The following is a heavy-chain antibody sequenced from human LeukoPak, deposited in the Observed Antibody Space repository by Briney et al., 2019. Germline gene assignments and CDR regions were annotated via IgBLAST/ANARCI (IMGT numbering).Heavy chain of an antibody. V-gene: IGHV4-59*01. CDR2: IYYSGST. CDR1: GGSISSYY. CDR3: ARGITMMEH. Sequence: SETLSLTCTVSGGSISSYYWSLIRQPPGKGLEWIGYIYYSGSTNYNPSLKSRVTISVDTSKNQFSLKLSSVTAADTAVYYCARGITMMEHWGQGTLVTVSS. J-gene: IGHJ1*01. D-gene: IGHD3-22*01.